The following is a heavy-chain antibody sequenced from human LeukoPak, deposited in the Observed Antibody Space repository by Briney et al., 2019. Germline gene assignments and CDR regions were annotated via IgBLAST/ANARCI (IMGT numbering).Heavy chain of an antibody. Sequence: SETLSLTCTVSGYSISSGYFWGWIRQPPGKGLEWIGSIYRSGSTYYNPSLKSRVSISLETSKNQFSLMLTSVTAADTAVYYCARASGYNWNHGSDYWGQGTMVTVSS. V-gene: IGHV4-38-2*02. CDR3: ARASGYNWNHGSDY. J-gene: IGHJ4*02. CDR1: GYSISSGYF. D-gene: IGHD1-14*01. CDR2: IYRSGST.